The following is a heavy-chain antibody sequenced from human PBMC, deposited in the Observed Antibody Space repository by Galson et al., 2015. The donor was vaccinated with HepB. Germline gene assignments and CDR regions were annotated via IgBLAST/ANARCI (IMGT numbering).Heavy chain of an antibody. CDR2: IWYDGSNK. CDR3: ARGTGSGWYSHYYYYGMDV. Sequence: SLRLSCAASGFTFSSYGMHWVRQAPGKGLEWVAVIWYDGSNKYYADSVKGRFTISRDNSKNTLYLQMNSLRAEDTAVYYCARGTGSGWYSHYYYYGMDVWGQGTTVTVSS. V-gene: IGHV3-33*01. CDR1: GFTFSSYG. D-gene: IGHD6-19*01. J-gene: IGHJ6*02.